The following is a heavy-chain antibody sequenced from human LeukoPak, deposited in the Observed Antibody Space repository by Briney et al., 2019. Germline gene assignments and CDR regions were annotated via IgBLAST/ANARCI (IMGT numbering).Heavy chain of an antibody. V-gene: IGHV4-34*01. CDR2: INHSGST. CDR1: GGSFSGYY. CDR3: ARDTYSGWYRSPRKTGFFDY. Sequence: RASETLSLTCAVYGGSFSGYYWSWIRQPPGKGLEWIGEINHSGSTNYNPSLESRVTISVDTSKNQFSLKLSSVTAADTAVYYCARDTYSGWYRSPRKTGFFDYWGQGTLVTVSS. D-gene: IGHD6-19*01. J-gene: IGHJ4*02.